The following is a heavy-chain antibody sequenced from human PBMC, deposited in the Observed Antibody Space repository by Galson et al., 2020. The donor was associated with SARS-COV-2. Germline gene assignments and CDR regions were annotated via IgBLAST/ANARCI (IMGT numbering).Heavy chain of an antibody. D-gene: IGHD3-3*01. V-gene: IGHV3-30*04. Sequence: GGSLRLSCAASGFTFSSYAMSWVRQAPGKGLEWVAVISYDGSNKYYADSVKGRFTISRDNSKNTLYLQMNSLRAEDTAVYYCARDRFWSGYYSGDYYYYGMDVWGQGTTVTVSS. CDR1: GFTFSSYA. J-gene: IGHJ6*02. CDR2: ISYDGSNK. CDR3: ARDRFWSGYYSGDYYYYGMDV.